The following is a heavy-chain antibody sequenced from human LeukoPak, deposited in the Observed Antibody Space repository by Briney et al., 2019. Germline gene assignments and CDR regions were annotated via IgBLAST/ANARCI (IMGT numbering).Heavy chain of an antibody. CDR3: ARQWGNCSSTSCYSAY. CDR2: IYPGDSDT. CDR1: GYSFAGYW. V-gene: IGHV5-51*01. J-gene: IGHJ4*02. D-gene: IGHD2-2*01. Sequence: GESLKISCKGSGYSFAGYWIAWVRQMPGKGLEWMGIIYPGDSDTRYSPSFQGQVTISAEKSISTAYLQWSSLKASETAIYYCARQWGNCSSTSCYSAYWGQGTLVTVSS.